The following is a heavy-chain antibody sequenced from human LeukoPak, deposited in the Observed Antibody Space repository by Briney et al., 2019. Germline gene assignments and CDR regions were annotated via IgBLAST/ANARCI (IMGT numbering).Heavy chain of an antibody. Sequence: GGSLRLSCAASGFTFSSYAMSWVRQAPGKGLEWVSAISGSGGSTYYADSVKGRFTISRDNAKNSLYLQVNSLRAEDTAVYYCARGLPYNDAFDIWGQGTMVTVSS. J-gene: IGHJ3*02. V-gene: IGHV3-23*01. CDR1: GFTFSSYA. CDR2: ISGSGGST. D-gene: IGHD4-11*01. CDR3: ARGLPYNDAFDI.